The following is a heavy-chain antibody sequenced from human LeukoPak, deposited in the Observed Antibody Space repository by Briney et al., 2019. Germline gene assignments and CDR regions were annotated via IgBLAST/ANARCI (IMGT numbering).Heavy chain of an antibody. CDR2: ISTYNGNT. CDR1: GYTSSSYG. CDR3: ARDVPGSIGTTARFDP. Sequence: ASVKVSCKSSGYTSSSYGISWMRQAPGQGLEWMGWISTYNGNTNYAQKFHGRVTMTTVTSTSTAYMELRSLRSDDTAIYYCARDVPGSIGTTARFDPWGQGTLVTVSS. J-gene: IGHJ5*02. V-gene: IGHV1-18*01. D-gene: IGHD1-1*01.